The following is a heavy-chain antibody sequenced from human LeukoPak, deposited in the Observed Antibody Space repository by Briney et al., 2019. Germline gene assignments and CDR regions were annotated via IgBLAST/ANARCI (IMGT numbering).Heavy chain of an antibody. CDR2: ISSSSSYI. J-gene: IGHJ4*02. CDR3: AKDLASYYGSGSYLN. V-gene: IGHV3-21*04. Sequence: GGSLRLSCAASGFTFSSYSMNWVRQAPGRGLEWVSSISSSSSYIYYADSVKGRFTISRDNSKNTLYLQMNSLRAEDTAVYYCAKDLASYYGSGSYLNWGQGTLVTVSS. CDR1: GFTFSSYS. D-gene: IGHD3-10*01.